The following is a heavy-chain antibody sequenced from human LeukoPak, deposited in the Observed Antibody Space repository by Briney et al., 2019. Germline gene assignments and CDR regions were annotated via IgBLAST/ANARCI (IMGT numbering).Heavy chain of an antibody. J-gene: IGHJ5*02. CDR1: GFTFNNAW. V-gene: IGHV3-15*01. Sequence: GGSLRLSCAASGFTFNNAWLNWVRQAPGKGLEWVGRIKSKNVGGTTDYAAPVKGRFTISRDDSKNTVYLQMNSLKIEDTAVYYCTSHAAFDPWGQGTLVTVSS. CDR3: TSHAAFDP. CDR2: IKSKNVGGTT.